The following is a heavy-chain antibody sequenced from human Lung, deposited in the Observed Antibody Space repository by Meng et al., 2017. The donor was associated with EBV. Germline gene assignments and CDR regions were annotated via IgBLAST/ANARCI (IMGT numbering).Heavy chain of an antibody. D-gene: IGHD3-10*01. CDR2: IHDSGST. Sequence: GQLQESGPGLAKPSQTLSLPCTVSGGSISSGGYYWSWIRQHPGKGLEWIGYIHDSGSTYYNPSLKSRVTISADTSKNQFSLKLSSVTAADTAVYYCARASYGSGSPLGESWFDPWGQGTLVTVSS. V-gene: IGHV4-31*03. CDR3: ARASYGSGSPLGESWFDP. J-gene: IGHJ5*02. CDR1: GGSISSGGYY.